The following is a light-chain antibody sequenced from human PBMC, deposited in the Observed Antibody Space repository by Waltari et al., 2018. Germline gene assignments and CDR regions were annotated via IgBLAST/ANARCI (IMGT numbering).Light chain of an antibody. CDR2: DVS. CDR1: SRDVGFYNY. V-gene: IGLV2-14*01. Sequence: SALTQPTSVSVSPGHSITISCTGTSRDVGFYNYVSWYQQYPGKVPRLLLYDVSELPSGISIRVAGSKSGNTASLTISGLQADDEADYYCNSYTGSSSWVFGGGTKLTVL. J-gene: IGLJ3*02. CDR3: NSYTGSSSWV.